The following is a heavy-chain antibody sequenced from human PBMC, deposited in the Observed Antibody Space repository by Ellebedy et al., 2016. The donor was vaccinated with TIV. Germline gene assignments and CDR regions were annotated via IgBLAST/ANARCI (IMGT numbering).Heavy chain of an antibody. CDR1: EFSFSSYW. CDR2: LNQDGSVK. V-gene: IGHV3-7*01. Sequence: GGSLRLSCAAYEFSFSSYWMNWVRQAPGTGLEWVANLNQDGSVKYYVDSVKGRFTISRDNAKNSLYLQMNSLRAEDTAVYYCASGFQWGQGTLVTVSS. J-gene: IGHJ4*02. D-gene: IGHD3-10*01. CDR3: ASGFQ.